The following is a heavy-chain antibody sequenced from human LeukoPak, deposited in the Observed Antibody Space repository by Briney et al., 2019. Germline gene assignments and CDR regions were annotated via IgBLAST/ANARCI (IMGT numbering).Heavy chain of an antibody. D-gene: IGHD5-12*01. J-gene: IGHJ4*02. Sequence: ASVKVSCKASGGTFSSYAISWVRQAPGQGLEWMGIINPSGGSTSYAQKFQGRVTMTRDTSTSTVYMELSSLRSEDTAVYYCAREDSPVATIPFDYWGQGTLVTVSS. CDR2: INPSGGST. CDR3: AREDSPVATIPFDY. V-gene: IGHV1-46*01. CDR1: GGTFSSYA.